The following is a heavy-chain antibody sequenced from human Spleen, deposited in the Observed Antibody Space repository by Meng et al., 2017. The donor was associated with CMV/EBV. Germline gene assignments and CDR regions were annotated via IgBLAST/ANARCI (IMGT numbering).Heavy chain of an antibody. CDR2: ISGSGGSK. CDR1: GFSFDDYG. CDR3: AGDLGGDGY. D-gene: IGHD3-16*01. J-gene: IGHJ4*02. Sequence: SCAASGFSFDDYGMHWVRQSPGKGLEWVSTISGSGGSKYYADPVKGRFTISRDNSKNILFLQLNSLRVEDTAIYYCAGDLGGDGYWGQGRLVTVSS. V-gene: IGHV3-23*01.